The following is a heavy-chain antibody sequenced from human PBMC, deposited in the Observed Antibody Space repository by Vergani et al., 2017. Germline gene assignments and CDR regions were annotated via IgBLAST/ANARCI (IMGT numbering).Heavy chain of an antibody. Sequence: VQLLESGGGLVKPGGSLRLSCAASGFTFSSYGMHWVRQAPGKGLEWVAVIWYDGSNKYYADSVKGRFTISRDNSKNTLYLQMNSLRAEDTAVYYCARTANYDFWSRAHLGMDVWGQGTTVTVSS. CDR3: ARTANYDFWSRAHLGMDV. D-gene: IGHD3-3*01. CDR2: IWYDGSNK. J-gene: IGHJ6*02. CDR1: GFTFSSYG. V-gene: IGHV3-33*08.